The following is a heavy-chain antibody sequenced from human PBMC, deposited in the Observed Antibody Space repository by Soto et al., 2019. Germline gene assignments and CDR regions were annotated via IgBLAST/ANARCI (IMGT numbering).Heavy chain of an antibody. CDR2: IRSKASGGTA. Sequence: EVQLVESGGDLVQPGRSLRLSCTTSGFTFSDYAVSWVRQAPGKGLEWVSFIRSKASGGTAEYAAAVRGRFTISRDDSKSSAYLQINRLKTEDTAVYYCTRDLLGVCAFDIWGQGTMVTVSS. CDR1: GFTFSDYA. D-gene: IGHD3-16*01. CDR3: TRDLLGVCAFDI. J-gene: IGHJ3*02. V-gene: IGHV3-49*04.